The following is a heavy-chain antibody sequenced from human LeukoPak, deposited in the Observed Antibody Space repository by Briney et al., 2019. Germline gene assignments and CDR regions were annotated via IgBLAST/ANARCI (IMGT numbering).Heavy chain of an antibody. CDR2: IYYSGST. V-gene: IGHV4-39*01. CDR1: GGSISSSSYY. CDR3: AGFSGSYYDSSPNH. J-gene: IGHJ5*02. Sequence: SETLSLTCTVSGGSISSSSYYWGWIRQPPGKGLEWIGSIYYSGSTYYNPSLKSRVTISVDTSKNQFSLKLSSVTAADTAVYYCAGFSGSYYDSSPNHWGQGTLVTVSS. D-gene: IGHD3-22*01.